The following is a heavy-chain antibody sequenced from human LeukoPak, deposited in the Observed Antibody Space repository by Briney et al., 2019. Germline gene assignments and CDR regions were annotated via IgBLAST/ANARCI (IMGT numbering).Heavy chain of an antibody. V-gene: IGHV4-59*08. J-gene: IGHJ5*02. CDR2: VHYSGIT. Sequence: SETLSLTCSVSGGSINDYYWNWIRQPPGKRLEWIGHVHYSGITNYNPSLNGRVTIPVDTSKTQFSLKLNSVTAADTAIYYCARRVTMSAPTTPDSWLQPWGQGTLVTVSS. D-gene: IGHD5-18*01. CDR1: GGSINDYY. CDR3: ARRVTMSAPTTPDSWLQP.